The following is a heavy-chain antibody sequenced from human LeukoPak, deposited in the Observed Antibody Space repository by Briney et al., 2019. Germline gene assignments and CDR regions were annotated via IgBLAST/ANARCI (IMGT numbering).Heavy chain of an antibody. CDR1: GFTFSDYY. V-gene: IGHV3-11*05. Sequence: PGGSLRLSCAASGFTFSDYYMSWIRQAPGKGLEWLTYISSSSTYTKYADSVKGRFTISRDNAKNSLYLQMNSLRAEDTAVYYCVRGEEIVVVTAIGYWGQGTLVTVSS. CDR2: ISSSSTYT. J-gene: IGHJ4*02. D-gene: IGHD2-21*02. CDR3: VRGEEIVVVTAIGY.